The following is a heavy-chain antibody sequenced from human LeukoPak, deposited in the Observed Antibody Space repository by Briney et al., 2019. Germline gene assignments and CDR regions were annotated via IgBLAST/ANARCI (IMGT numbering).Heavy chain of an antibody. Sequence: ASVKVSCKASGYTFTSYGISWVRQAPGQGLECMGWISAYNGNTNYAQKLQGRVTMTTDTSTSTAYMELRSLRSDDTAVYYCARVGHYYGSGSYYLDYWGQGTLVTVSS. CDR1: GYTFTSYG. CDR2: ISAYNGNT. V-gene: IGHV1-18*01. CDR3: ARVGHYYGSGSYYLDY. J-gene: IGHJ4*02. D-gene: IGHD3-10*01.